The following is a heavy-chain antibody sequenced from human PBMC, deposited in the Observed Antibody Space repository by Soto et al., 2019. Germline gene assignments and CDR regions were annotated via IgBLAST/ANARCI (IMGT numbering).Heavy chain of an antibody. Sequence: SETLSLTCAVYGGSFSGYYWTWIGQPPGTGLEWIGEINHSGSTNYNPSLKSRVTISVDTSKNQFSLKLTSVTAADTAVYYCARDKMTGLLDYWGQGTLVTVSS. CDR3: ARDKMTGLLDY. D-gene: IGHD3-9*01. V-gene: IGHV4-34*01. J-gene: IGHJ4*02. CDR2: INHSGST. CDR1: GGSFSGYY.